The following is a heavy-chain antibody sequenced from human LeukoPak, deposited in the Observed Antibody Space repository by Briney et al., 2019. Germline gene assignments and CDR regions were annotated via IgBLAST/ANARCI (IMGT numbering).Heavy chain of an antibody. Sequence: SVKVSCKASGGTFSSYGISWVRQAPGQGLEWMGRIIAILPIARYAQKFQGRLTITADKSTSTAYMELSSLRSEDTAVYYCARGVVLTGYPLDFWGRGTLVTVSS. D-gene: IGHD3-9*01. CDR3: ARGVVLTGYPLDF. CDR2: IIAILPIA. CDR1: GGTFSSYG. J-gene: IGHJ4*02. V-gene: IGHV1-69*04.